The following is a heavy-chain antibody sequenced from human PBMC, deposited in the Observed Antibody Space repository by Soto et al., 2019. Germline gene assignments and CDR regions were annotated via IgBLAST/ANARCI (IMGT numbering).Heavy chain of an antibody. D-gene: IGHD6-13*01. V-gene: IGHV4-4*07. J-gene: IGHJ5*02. Sequence: VQLQESGPGLVKPSETLSLICTVSGGSISSDYLSWIRQPAGKGLEWIGRVYTSGYSNSNPSLKRRVTMSVDTSKKQFCLNLSSVTAADTAVYYCAREPTTAGTVNWFDPWGQGTLVTVSS. CDR1: GGSISSDY. CDR2: VYTSGYS. CDR3: AREPTTAGTVNWFDP.